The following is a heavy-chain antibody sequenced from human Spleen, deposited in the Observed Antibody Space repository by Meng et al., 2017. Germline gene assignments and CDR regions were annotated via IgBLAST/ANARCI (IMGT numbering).Heavy chain of an antibody. CDR1: GFTFNIYA. CDR2: ISGCGGST. Sequence: GGSLRLSCAASGFTFNIYAMTWVRQAPGKGLEWVSPISGCGGSTYYADSVKGRFTISRDNSKNTLYLQMNSLRAEDTAVYYCARDSNPYYYDSSGYFFWGQGTLVTVSS. D-gene: IGHD3-22*01. CDR3: ARDSNPYYYDSSGYFF. V-gene: IGHV3-23*01. J-gene: IGHJ4*02.